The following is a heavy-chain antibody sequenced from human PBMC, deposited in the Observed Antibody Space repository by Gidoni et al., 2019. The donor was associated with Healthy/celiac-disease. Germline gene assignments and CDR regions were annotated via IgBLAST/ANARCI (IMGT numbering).Heavy chain of an antibody. Sequence: QVQLVQSGAEVKKPGASLKVSCKASGYTFTSYAMHWVRQAPGQRLEWLGWINAGNGNTKDSQKFQGRVTITRDTSASTAYMELSSRRSEDTAVYYCARAPTGPSPGDPRPFDYWGQGTLVTVSS. J-gene: IGHJ4*02. CDR3: ARAPTGPSPGDPRPFDY. CDR2: INAGNGNT. V-gene: IGHV1-3*01. D-gene: IGHD4-17*01. CDR1: GYTFTSYA.